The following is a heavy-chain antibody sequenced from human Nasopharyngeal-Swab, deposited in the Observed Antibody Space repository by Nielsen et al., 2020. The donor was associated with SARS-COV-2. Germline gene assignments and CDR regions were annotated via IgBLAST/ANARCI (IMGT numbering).Heavy chain of an antibody. CDR2: IWYDGSNK. CDR1: GFTSCNYG. J-gene: IGHJ4*02. D-gene: IGHD1-26*01. V-gene: IGHV3-33*01. Sequence: GGSLRLSCAASGFTSCNYGIHWVRQAPGKGLEWVAVIWYDGSNKYYADSVKGRFTISRDNSKNTLYLQMNSLRAEDTAVYYCAREGIVGATKLDYWGQGTLVTVSS. CDR3: AREGIVGATKLDY.